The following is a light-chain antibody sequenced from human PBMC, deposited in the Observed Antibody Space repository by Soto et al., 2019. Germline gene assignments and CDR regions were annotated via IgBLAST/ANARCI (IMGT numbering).Light chain of an antibody. Sequence: EVVLTQSPGTLSLSPGERVTLSCGASQTVSSSYLAWYQQKPGQAPRLLIYGASNRATGIPDRFGGSGSWTNFTLTINSLEAEDVAVYYCYHYGSSPPFTFGQGTKLEI. CDR1: QTVSSSY. CDR2: GAS. CDR3: YHYGSSPPFT. J-gene: IGKJ2*01. V-gene: IGKV3-20*01.